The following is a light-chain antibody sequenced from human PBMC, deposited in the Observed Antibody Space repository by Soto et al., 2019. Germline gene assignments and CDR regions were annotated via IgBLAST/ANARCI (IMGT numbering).Light chain of an antibody. V-gene: IGKV3-20*01. CDR3: QPYGSPPRT. CDR2: CSS. J-gene: IGKJ1*01. Sequence: EIVLTQSPGTLSLSPGERATLSCRGRQSVSNSYLAWYQQKPGQAPRLLIYCSSSRATGLPDRFSGSGSGTDFTLTISRLEPEDFAVYYFQPYGSPPRTFGQGTKVEIK. CDR1: QSVSNSY.